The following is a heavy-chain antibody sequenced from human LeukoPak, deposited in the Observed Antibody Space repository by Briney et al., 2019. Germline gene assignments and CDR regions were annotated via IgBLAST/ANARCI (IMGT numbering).Heavy chain of an antibody. CDR3: AGLYSSGWANYWYFDL. CDR2: IYYSGST. J-gene: IGHJ2*01. CDR1: GGSISSYY. D-gene: IGHD6-19*01. Sequence: SETLSLTCTVSGGSISSYYWGWIRQPPGKGLEWIGSIYYSGSTYYNPSLKSRVTISVDTSKNQFSLKLSSVTAADTAVYYCAGLYSSGWANYWYFDLWGRGTLVTVSS. V-gene: IGHV4-39*07.